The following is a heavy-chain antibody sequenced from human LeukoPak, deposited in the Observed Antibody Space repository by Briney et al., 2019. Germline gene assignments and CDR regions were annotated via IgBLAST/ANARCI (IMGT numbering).Heavy chain of an antibody. D-gene: IGHD3-10*01. CDR2: ISSSSSYI. V-gene: IGHV3-21*01. CDR1: GFTFSSYS. CDR3: AGPRAGITMVRGVLPN. J-gene: IGHJ4*02. Sequence: KSGGTLRLSCAASGFTFSSYSMNWVRQAPGKGLEWVSSISSSSSYIYYADSVKGRFTISRDNAKNSLYLQMNSLRAEDTAVYYCAGPRAGITMVRGVLPNWGQGTLVTVSS.